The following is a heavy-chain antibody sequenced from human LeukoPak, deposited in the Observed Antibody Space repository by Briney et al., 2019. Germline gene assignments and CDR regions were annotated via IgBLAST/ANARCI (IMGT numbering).Heavy chain of an antibody. J-gene: IGHJ3*02. Sequence: ASVRVSCKASGGTFSNYAISWVRQAPGQGLEWMGGIIPIFGTGNYAQKFQGRVTITADESTSTAYMELSSLRSEDTAVYFCARDFHYSGSGSYYNRAFDIWGQGTVVTVSS. CDR3: ARDFHYSGSGSYYNRAFDI. CDR2: IIPIFGTG. CDR1: GGTFSNYA. D-gene: IGHD3-10*01. V-gene: IGHV1-69*13.